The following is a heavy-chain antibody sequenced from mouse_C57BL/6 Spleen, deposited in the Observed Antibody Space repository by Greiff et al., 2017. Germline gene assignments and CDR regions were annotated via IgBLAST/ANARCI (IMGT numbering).Heavy chain of an antibody. J-gene: IGHJ2*01. V-gene: IGHV1-59*01. D-gene: IGHD4-1*01. CDR3: ARWEGYYDD. Sequence: QVQLQQPGAELVRPGTSVKLSCKASGYTFTSYWMHWVKQRPGQGLEWIGVIDPSDSYTNYNQKFKGKATLTVDTSSSTAYMQLSSLTSEDSAVYYCARWEGYYDDWGQGTTLTVSS. CDR2: IDPSDSYT. CDR1: GYTFTSYW.